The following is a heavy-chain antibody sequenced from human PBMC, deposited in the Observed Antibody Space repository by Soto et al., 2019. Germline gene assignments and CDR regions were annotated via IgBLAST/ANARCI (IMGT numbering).Heavy chain of an antibody. CDR3: ARGVVGCTSTSCYSYYYYYYYMDV. J-gene: IGHJ6*03. V-gene: IGHV1-2*04. D-gene: IGHD2-2*01. CDR1: GYTFTSYA. Sequence: ASVKVSCKASGYTFTSYAMHWVRQAPGQRLEWMGWLNPNNGGTNYAQKFQGWVTITRDTSISTAYMELSRLRSDDTAVYYCARGVVGCTSTSCYSYYYYYYYMDVWGKGTTVTVSS. CDR2: LNPNNGGT.